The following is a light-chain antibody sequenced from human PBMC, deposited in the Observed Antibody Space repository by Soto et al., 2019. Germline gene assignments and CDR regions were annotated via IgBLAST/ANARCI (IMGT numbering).Light chain of an antibody. CDR3: FQDFNYPRT. CDR1: QDISNY. J-gene: IGKJ3*01. Sequence: DIQMTQSPASLSAFVGDRVTITCRASQDISNYLAWFQQKPGKAPKSLIYDTSSLQSGVPSKFSGSGSGTYFTLTISSLQPEDFATYYCFQDFNYPRTFGPGTRVDI. V-gene: IGKV1-16*02. CDR2: DTS.